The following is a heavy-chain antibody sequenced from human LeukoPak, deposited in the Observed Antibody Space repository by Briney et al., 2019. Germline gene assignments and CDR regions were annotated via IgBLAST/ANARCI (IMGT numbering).Heavy chain of an antibody. CDR3: ASMVVSPF. D-gene: IGHD2-8*02. CDR2: INHSGST. Sequence: PSETLSLTCAVYGGSFSGYYWSWIRQPPGKGLEWIGEINHSGSTNYNPSLKSRVTISVDTSKNQFSLKLSSVTAADTAVYYCASMVVSPFWGQGTLVTVSS. J-gene: IGHJ4*02. CDR1: GGSFSGYY. V-gene: IGHV4-34*01.